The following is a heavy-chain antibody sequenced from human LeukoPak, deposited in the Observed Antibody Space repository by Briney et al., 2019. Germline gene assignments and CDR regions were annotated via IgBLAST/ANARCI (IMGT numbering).Heavy chain of an antibody. V-gene: IGHV3-43*02. CDR2: ISGDGGST. J-gene: IGHJ6*03. D-gene: IGHD2-15*01. Sequence: GGSLRLSCAASGFTFDDYAMHWVRQAPGKGLEWVSLISGDGGSTYYADSVKGRFTISRDNSKNTLYLQMNSLRAEDTAVYYCAKTPLGVYYYYMDVWGKGTTVTVSS. CDR3: AKTPLGVYYYYMDV. CDR1: GFTFDDYA.